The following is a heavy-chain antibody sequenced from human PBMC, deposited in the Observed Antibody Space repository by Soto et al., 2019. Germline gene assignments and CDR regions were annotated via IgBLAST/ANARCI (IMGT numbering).Heavy chain of an antibody. D-gene: IGHD3-16*01. Sequence: QVQLVESGGGVVQPGRSLRLSCAASGFTFSSYGMHWVRQAPGKGLEWVAVISYDGSNKYYADSVKGRFTISRDNSKNTLYLQMNSLRAEDTAVYYCARGATSKGDHDAFDIWGQGTMVTVSS. CDR1: GFTFSSYG. CDR2: ISYDGSNK. CDR3: ARGATSKGDHDAFDI. V-gene: IGHV3-30*03. J-gene: IGHJ3*02.